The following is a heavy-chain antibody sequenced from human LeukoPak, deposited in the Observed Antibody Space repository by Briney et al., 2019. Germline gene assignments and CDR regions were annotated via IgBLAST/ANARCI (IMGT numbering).Heavy chain of an antibody. D-gene: IGHD3-10*01. CDR2: IYPGDSDI. CDR3: ARTQWFGELLFDY. CDR1: GYRFTSYW. J-gene: IGHJ4*02. Sequence: PGASLQISCKGSGYRFTSYWIGGVRQMPGKGLEWMGIIYPGDSDIRYSPSFQGQVTISADKSISTAYLQWSSLKASDTAMYYCARTQWFGELLFDYWGQGTLVTVSS. V-gene: IGHV5-51*01.